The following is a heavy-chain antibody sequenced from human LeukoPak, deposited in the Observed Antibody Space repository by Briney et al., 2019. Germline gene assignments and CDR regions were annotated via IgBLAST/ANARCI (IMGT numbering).Heavy chain of an antibody. CDR3: AKDAYYDSSGYYFDY. Sequence: GGSLRLSCAASGFTFSGYAMSWVRQAPGKGLEWVSAISGSGGSTYYADSVKGRFAISRDNSKNTLYLQMNSLRAEDTAVYYCAKDAYYDSSGYYFDYWGQGTLVTVSS. CDR1: GFTFSGYA. CDR2: ISGSGGST. V-gene: IGHV3-23*01. J-gene: IGHJ4*02. D-gene: IGHD3-22*01.